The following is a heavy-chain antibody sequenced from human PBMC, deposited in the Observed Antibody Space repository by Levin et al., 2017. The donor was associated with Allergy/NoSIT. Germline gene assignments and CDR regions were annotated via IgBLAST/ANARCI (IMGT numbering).Heavy chain of an antibody. J-gene: IGHJ3*01. CDR2: IIPMFGKA. Sequence: SVKVSCKAFGGTLSNNAISWVRQAPGQGLEWMGGIIPMFGKATYAQQFQGRVTITAEKSTSTAYMQLSGLRSEDTAVYFCARDGDRKGSWPDDAFEFWGQGTVVAVSS. V-gene: IGHV1-69*06. CDR3: ARDGDRKGSWPDDAFEF. D-gene: IGHD6-13*01. CDR1: GGTLSNNA.